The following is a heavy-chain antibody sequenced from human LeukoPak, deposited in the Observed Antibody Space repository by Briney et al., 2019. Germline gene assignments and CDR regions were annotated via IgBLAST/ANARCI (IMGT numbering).Heavy chain of an antibody. J-gene: IGHJ4*02. Sequence: PGGPLRLSCAASGFTFSSYGMHWVRQAPGKGLEWVAVISYDGSNKYYADSVKGRFTISRDNSKNTLYLQMNSLRAEDTAVYYCAKVHGPYYYGSGSYYDYWGQGTLVTVSS. V-gene: IGHV3-30*18. CDR3: AKVHGPYYYGSGSYYDY. D-gene: IGHD3-10*01. CDR2: ISYDGSNK. CDR1: GFTFSSYG.